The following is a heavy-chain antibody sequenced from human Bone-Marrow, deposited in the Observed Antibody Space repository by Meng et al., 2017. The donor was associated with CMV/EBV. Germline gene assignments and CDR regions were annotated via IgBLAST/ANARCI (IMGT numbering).Heavy chain of an antibody. CDR2: IRSKANSYAT. Sequence: GGSLRLSCAAYGFTFSGSAMHWVRQSSGKGLEWVGRIRSKANSYATAYAASVKGRFTISRDDSKNTAYLQMNSLKTEDTAVYYCAKDLKRWLADFDYWGQGTLVTVSS. J-gene: IGHJ4*02. CDR1: GFTFSGSA. D-gene: IGHD6-19*01. CDR3: AKDLKRWLADFDY. V-gene: IGHV3-73*01.